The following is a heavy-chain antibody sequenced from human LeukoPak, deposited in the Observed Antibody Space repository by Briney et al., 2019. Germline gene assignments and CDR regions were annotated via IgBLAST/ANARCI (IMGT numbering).Heavy chain of an antibody. V-gene: IGHV3-53*01. CDR1: GLIVSSNF. Sequence: PGGSLRLSCAASGLIVSSNFMNWVRQAPGKGLEWVSVIYSGGSTYYADSVKGRFTISRDNAKNLLYLQMNSLRAEDTAVYYCASVGYCSGGSCSSPWGQGTLVTVSS. J-gene: IGHJ5*02. D-gene: IGHD2-15*01. CDR2: IYSGGST. CDR3: ASVGYCSGGSCSSP.